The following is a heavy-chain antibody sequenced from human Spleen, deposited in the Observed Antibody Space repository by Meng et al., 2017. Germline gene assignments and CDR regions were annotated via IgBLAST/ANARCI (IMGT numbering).Heavy chain of an antibody. D-gene: IGHD6-19*01. CDR2: IGTAGDT. J-gene: IGHJ3*02. CDR1: GFILSNYG. CDR3: TVYITGHI. Sequence: GESLKISCAASGFILSNYGMHWVRQATGKGLEWVSAIGTAGDTSYPGSVKGRFTISRDDSLTTAYLQMNSLRSEDTALYYCTVYITGHIWGRGTMVTVSS. V-gene: IGHV3-13*01.